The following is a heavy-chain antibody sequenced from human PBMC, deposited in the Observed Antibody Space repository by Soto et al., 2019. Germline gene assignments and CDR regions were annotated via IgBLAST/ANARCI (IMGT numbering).Heavy chain of an antibody. D-gene: IGHD2-15*01. V-gene: IGHV3-23*01. CDR1: GFTFQNNG. Sequence: GGSLRLSCAASGFTFQNNGMIWVRQAPGKGLEWVSGFSNSDGSRYYADSVKGRFTISRDNFKNTLYLQMNNLRAEDTALYYCAKRREGGGATPFDFWGQGTLVTVSS. J-gene: IGHJ4*02. CDR2: FSNSDGSR. CDR3: AKRREGGGATPFDF.